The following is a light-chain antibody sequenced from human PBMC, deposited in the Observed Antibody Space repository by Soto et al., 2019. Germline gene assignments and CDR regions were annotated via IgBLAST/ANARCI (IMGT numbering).Light chain of an antibody. CDR2: AAS. CDR1: QSVRSSY. J-gene: IGKJ5*01. Sequence: EIVLTQSPGTLSLSPGERATLSCRASQSVRSSYLAWYQQKPGQAPRLLIYAASSGATGIPDRFSGSGSETDFTLTINRLEPEDFAVYYCQYYGNSRITFGQGTRLEIK. CDR3: QYYGNSRIT. V-gene: IGKV3-20*01.